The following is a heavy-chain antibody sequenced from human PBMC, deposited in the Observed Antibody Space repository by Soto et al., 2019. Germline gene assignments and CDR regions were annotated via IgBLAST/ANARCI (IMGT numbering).Heavy chain of an antibody. D-gene: IGHD3-3*01. CDR2: IKSKTDGGTT. V-gene: IGHV3-15*07. CDR1: GFTFSNAW. Sequence: EVQLVESGGGLVQPGGSLRLSCAASGFTFSNAWMNWVRQAPGKGLEWVGRIKSKTDGGTTDYAAPVKGRFTISRDDSKNTLYLQMNSLKTEDTAVYYCTTKILRFLEWLPLGGSDYYGMDVWGQGTTVTVSS. J-gene: IGHJ6*02. CDR3: TTKILRFLEWLPLGGSDYYGMDV.